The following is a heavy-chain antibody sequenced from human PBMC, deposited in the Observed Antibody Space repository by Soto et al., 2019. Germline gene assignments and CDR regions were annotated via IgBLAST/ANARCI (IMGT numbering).Heavy chain of an antibody. J-gene: IGHJ4*02. D-gene: IGHD6-13*01. CDR1: SASITSAYW. V-gene: IGHV4-4*02. CDR3: ARHLTTPGTRGFDN. CDR2: IHHDGRA. Sequence: QVQLQESGPGLVKPSGTLSLTCAVSSASITSAYWWSWVRQPPGTGREWIGEIHHDGRANYNPSRKSRVTIAVDETETQSSRKRNAVTAADTAVDYCARHLTTPGTRGFDNWGQGALGTGSS.